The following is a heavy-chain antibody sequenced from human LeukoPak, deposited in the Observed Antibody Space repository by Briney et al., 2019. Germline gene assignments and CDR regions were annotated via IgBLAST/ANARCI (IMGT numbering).Heavy chain of an antibody. V-gene: IGHV4-59*01. CDR2: IYYSGNT. D-gene: IGHD3-10*01. CDR1: GGSISSYY. Sequence: PSETLSLTCTVSGGSISSYYWSWIRQPPGKGLEWIGYIYYSGNTNYNPSLKSRVTISVGTSKNQFSLKLSSVTAADTAVYYCASHYYYGSGSYYYFDYWGQGTLVTVSS. CDR3: ASHYYYGSGSYYYFDY. J-gene: IGHJ4*02.